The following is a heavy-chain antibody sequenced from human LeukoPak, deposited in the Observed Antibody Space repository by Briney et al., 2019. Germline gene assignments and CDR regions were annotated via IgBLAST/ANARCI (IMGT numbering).Heavy chain of an antibody. Sequence: GGSLRLSCAASGFTFRDYAMHWVRQAPGRGLEWVALISYDGSDQYYADSVKGRFTISRDNSRNRLYLQMNSLRVEDTAVYYCARDHERVGSGSYQDYWGQGTLVTVSS. V-gene: IGHV3-30*19. D-gene: IGHD1-26*01. CDR2: ISYDGSDQ. CDR3: ARDHERVGSGSYQDY. CDR1: GFTFRDYA. J-gene: IGHJ4*02.